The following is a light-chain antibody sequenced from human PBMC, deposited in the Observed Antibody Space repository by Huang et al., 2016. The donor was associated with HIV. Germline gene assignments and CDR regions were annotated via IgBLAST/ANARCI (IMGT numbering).Light chain of an antibody. CDR1: QSVRDK. Sequence: EIVMTQSPATLSVSPGERATLSCRASQSVRDKLAWYQQKPGQAPRLLLHATATRAAGVPARFSGSRSGTEFTLTISSLQSEDCGVYYCQQYESWPPLTFGGGTKVEIK. J-gene: IGKJ4*01. CDR2: ATA. V-gene: IGKV3-15*01. CDR3: QQYESWPPLT.